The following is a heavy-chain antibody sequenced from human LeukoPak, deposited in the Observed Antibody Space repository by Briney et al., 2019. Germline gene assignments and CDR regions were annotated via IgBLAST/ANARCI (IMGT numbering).Heavy chain of an antibody. CDR1: GGSISSSNW. D-gene: IGHD6-13*01. J-gene: IGHJ4*02. V-gene: IGHV4-4*02. CDR3: ARSSYSSSWTYYFDY. CDR2: IYHSGST. Sequence: SETLSLTCAVSGGSISSSNWWSWVRQPPGKGLEWIGEIYHSGSTNYNPSLKSRVTISVDKSKNQFSLKLSSVTAADTAVYYCARSSYSSSWTYYFDYWGQGTLVTVSS.